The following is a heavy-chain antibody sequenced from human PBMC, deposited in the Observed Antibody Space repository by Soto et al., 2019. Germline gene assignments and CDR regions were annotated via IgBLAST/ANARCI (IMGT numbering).Heavy chain of an antibody. CDR1: GGSISSTTYY. CDR2: IYYTGST. Sequence: SETMCLTCTVAGGSISSTTYYWGWIRQPPGKGLEWIGSIYYTGSTYYNPSLKGRVTISLDMSKNQFSLKLSSVTAGDTAVYYCATHNWNLDPWGQGTLVTV. D-gene: IGHD1-7*01. CDR3: ATHNWNLDP. V-gene: IGHV4-39*01. J-gene: IGHJ1*01.